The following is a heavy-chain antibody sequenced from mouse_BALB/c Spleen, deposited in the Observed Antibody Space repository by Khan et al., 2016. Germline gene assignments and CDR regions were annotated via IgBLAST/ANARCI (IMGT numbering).Heavy chain of an antibody. CDR1: GYSITSDYA. Sequence: EVKRLESGPGLVKPSQSLSLTCTVTGYSITSDYAWNWIRQFPGNKLEWMGYISYSGSTSYNPSLKSRISITRDTSKNQFFLQLNSVTTEDTATYYCARDYYGSSYFDYWGQGTTLTVSS. CDR3: ARDYYGSSYFDY. D-gene: IGHD1-1*01. CDR2: ISYSGST. V-gene: IGHV3-2*02. J-gene: IGHJ2*01.